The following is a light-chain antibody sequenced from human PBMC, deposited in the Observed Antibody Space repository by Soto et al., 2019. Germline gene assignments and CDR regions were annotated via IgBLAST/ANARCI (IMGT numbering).Light chain of an antibody. CDR2: GAS. Sequence: EIVMTQSPATLSVSPGEGATLSCRASQSITNKLAWYQQKPGQAPRPLLYGASTRATGIPARFSGSGSGTDFTLTISSLQSDDFAVYYCQHYHKWPPITFGQGTRLESK. CDR3: QHYHKWPPIT. J-gene: IGKJ5*01. V-gene: IGKV3-15*01. CDR1: QSITNK.